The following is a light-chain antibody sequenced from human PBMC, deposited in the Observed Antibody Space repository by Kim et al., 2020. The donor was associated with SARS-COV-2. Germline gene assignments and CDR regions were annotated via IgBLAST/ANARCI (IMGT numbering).Light chain of an antibody. CDR2: DNY. CDR1: NPYTVIKC. Sequence: QQYTMSYAGSNPYTVIKCVTRYQLIRARVPKLLMYDNYKRPSGIPYRFAGSKSVTTATLDITGLKTGDEADYYCGAWDRSLSGGAFGGGTMLTVL. CDR3: GAWDRSLSGGA. J-gene: IGLJ3*02. V-gene: IGLV1-51*01.